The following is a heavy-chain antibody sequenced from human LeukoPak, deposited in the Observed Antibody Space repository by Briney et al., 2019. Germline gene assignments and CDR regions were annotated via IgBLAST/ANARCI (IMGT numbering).Heavy chain of an antibody. V-gene: IGHV7-4-1*02. D-gene: IGHD6-13*01. CDR3: ARVGQQLVPHLDY. CDR2: INTNTGNP. J-gene: IGHJ4*02. Sequence: GESLKISCKGSGYTFTSYAMNWVRQAPGQGLEWMGWINTNTGNPTYAQGFTGRFVFSLDTSVSTAYLQISSLKAEDTAVYYCARVGQQLVPHLDYWGQGTLVTVSS. CDR1: GYTFTSYA.